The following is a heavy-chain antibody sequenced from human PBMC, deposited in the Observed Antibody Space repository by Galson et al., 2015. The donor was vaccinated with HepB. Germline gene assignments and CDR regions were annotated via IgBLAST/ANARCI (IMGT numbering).Heavy chain of an antibody. V-gene: IGHV1-69*05. J-gene: IGHJ3*02. Sequence: SVKVSCKASGGTFTNYALSWVRQAPGQGLEWMGGITPILHTPNYAQKFQGRVTISTDESTSTVYMELSSLRSEDTAFYYCAREGHYYDSRGYYGVFDIWGQGTMVTVSS. CDR2: ITPILHTP. D-gene: IGHD3-22*01. CDR3: AREGHYYDSRGYYGVFDI. CDR1: GGTFTNYA.